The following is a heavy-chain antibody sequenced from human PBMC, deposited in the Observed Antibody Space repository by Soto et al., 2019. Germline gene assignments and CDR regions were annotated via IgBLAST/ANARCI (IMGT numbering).Heavy chain of an antibody. Sequence: EVQLLESGGGLVQPGGSLRLSCAASGFSFSSYAMSWVRQAPGKGLEWVSTISGSDGKTFYADSVKGRFSISRDTSDNTLYLQMNSLRADDAAFYYCARWNSRDYWDQGARFPV. J-gene: IGHJ4*02. CDR2: ISGSDGKT. V-gene: IGHV3-23*01. CDR1: GFSFSSYA. D-gene: IGHD1-7*01. CDR3: ARWNSRDY.